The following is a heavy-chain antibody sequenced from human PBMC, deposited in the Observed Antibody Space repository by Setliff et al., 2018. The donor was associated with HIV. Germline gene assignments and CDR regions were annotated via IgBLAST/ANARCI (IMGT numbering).Heavy chain of an antibody. Sequence: ASVKVSCKASGYTFTSYDINWVRQATGQGLEWMAWMNPNSGNTGYTQKFQGRVTITRNTSITTAYMELSSLRSEDTAVYYCARGPWIQLWSSELDAFDIWGQGTMVTVSS. CDR2: MNPNSGNT. CDR1: GYTFTSYD. J-gene: IGHJ3*02. V-gene: IGHV1-8*03. CDR3: ARGPWIQLWSSELDAFDI. D-gene: IGHD5-18*01.